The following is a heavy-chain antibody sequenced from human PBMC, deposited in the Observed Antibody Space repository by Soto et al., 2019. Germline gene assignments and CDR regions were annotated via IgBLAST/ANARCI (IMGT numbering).Heavy chain of an antibody. Sequence: PSETLSLTCAVYGGSFSGYYWSWIRQPPGKGLEWIGRIYTSGSTNYNPSLKSRVTMSVDTSKNQFSLKLSSVTAADTAVYYCARGLNFGYFDYWGQGTLVTVSS. V-gene: IGHV4-59*10. CDR3: ARGLNFGYFDY. CDR2: IYTSGST. D-gene: IGHD3-3*01. J-gene: IGHJ4*02. CDR1: GGSFSGYY.